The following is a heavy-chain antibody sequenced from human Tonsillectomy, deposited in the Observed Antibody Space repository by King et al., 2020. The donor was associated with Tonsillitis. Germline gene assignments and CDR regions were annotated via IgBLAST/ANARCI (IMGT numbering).Heavy chain of an antibody. Sequence: VQLVESGGGLMQPGGSLRLSCAASGFSVSSHYMSWVRQAPGKGLEWGSVIYGGGTTYYADFVKGRFTSSRYNFENTLYLQMNSLRAEDTAMYYCARVNYYDSSGYWSPYYFDYWGQGTLVTVSS. CDR1: GFSVSSHY. V-gene: IGHV3-53*01. CDR3: ARVNYYDSSGYWSPYYFDY. D-gene: IGHD3-22*01. CDR2: IYGGGTT. J-gene: IGHJ4*02.